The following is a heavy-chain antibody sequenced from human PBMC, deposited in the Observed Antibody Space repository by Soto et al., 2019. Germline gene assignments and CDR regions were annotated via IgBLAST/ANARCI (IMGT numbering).Heavy chain of an antibody. CDR1: GYTFTSYA. V-gene: IGHV1-3*01. D-gene: IGHD4-17*01. Sequence: ASVKVSCKASGYTFTSYAIHWVRQAPGQRLEWMGWINAGNGDTKYSQKFQGRVTITRDTSAKTAYLELSSLRSEDTAVYYCAREGRYGDYVDYWGQGTLVTVSS. CDR3: AREGRYGDYVDY. J-gene: IGHJ4*02. CDR2: INAGNGDT.